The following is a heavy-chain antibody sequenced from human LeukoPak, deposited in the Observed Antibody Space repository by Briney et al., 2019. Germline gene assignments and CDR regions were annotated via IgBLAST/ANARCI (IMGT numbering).Heavy chain of an antibody. V-gene: IGHV3-53*01. D-gene: IGHD5-12*01. CDR1: GFTVSSNY. CDR2: IYSGGST. Sequence: GGSLRLSCAASGFTVSSNYMSWVRQAPGKGLEWVSVIYSGGSTYYADSVKGRFTISRDNSKNTLYLQMNSLRAEDTAVYYCAKASSYLRGMDVWGQGTTVTVSS. J-gene: IGHJ6*02. CDR3: AKASSYLRGMDV.